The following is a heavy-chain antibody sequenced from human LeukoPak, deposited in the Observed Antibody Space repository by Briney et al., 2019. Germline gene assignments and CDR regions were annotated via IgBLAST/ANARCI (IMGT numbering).Heavy chain of an antibody. D-gene: IGHD3-22*01. CDR2: IYDNGST. Sequence: PSETLSLTCTVSGGSITSYYWSWIRQPPGKGLEWIGYIYDNGSTNYNPSLKSRVTISGDTSKNQFSLKLSSVTAADTAVYFCARVEAMYYYDSSGYLRYWGQGILVTVSS. CDR3: ARVEAMYYYDSSGYLRY. J-gene: IGHJ4*02. CDR1: GGSITSYY. V-gene: IGHV4-59*01.